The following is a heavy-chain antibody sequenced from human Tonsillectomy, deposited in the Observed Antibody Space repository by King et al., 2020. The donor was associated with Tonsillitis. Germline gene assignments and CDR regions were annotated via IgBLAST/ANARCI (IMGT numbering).Heavy chain of an antibody. CDR1: GFTFRDHV. CDR2: ILFDGRDK. V-gene: IGHV3-30-3*01. Sequence: VQLVESGGGVVRPGRSLRLSCTASGFTFRDHVMHWVRQAPGKGLEWVADILFDGRDKYYADSVKGRFTISRDNSKNSLFLQMEDLRAEDTALYYCARVTRVLDTPAAFDLWGQGTMVTVSS. CDR3: ARVTRVLDTPAAFDL. D-gene: IGHD2-15*01. J-gene: IGHJ3*01.